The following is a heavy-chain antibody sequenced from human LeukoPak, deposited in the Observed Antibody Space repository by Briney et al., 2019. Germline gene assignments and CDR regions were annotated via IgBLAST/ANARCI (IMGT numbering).Heavy chain of an antibody. CDR1: GGSISSYY. Sequence: SETLSLTCTVSGGSISSYYWSWIRQPPGKGLEWIGYIYYSGSTNYNPSLKSRVTISVDTSKNQFSLKLSSVTAADTAVYYCARESPHYDSSGYYTGRDDYWGQGTLVTVSS. CDR2: IYYSGST. J-gene: IGHJ4*02. D-gene: IGHD3-22*01. V-gene: IGHV4-59*12. CDR3: ARESPHYDSSGYYTGRDDY.